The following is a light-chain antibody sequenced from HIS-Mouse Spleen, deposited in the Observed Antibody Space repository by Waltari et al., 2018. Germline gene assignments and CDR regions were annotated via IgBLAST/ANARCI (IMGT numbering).Light chain of an antibody. Sequence: SYELTQPSSVSVSPGQTARLPCSGAVLAKKYARWFQQKPGQAPVLVIYKDSERPSGIPERFSGSSSGTTVTLTISGAQVEDEADYYCYSAADNNLGVFGGGTKLTVL. V-gene: IGLV3-27*01. CDR1: VLAKKY. CDR2: KDS. CDR3: YSAADNNLGV. J-gene: IGLJ2*01.